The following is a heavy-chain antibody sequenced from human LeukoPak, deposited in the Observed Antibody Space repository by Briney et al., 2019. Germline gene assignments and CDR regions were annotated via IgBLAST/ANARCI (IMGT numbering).Heavy chain of an antibody. CDR3: ARYSGSYRDY. Sequence: GGSLRLSCAASGLTFRSYNMIWVPQAPGKGLEWVSSISSGSSYIYYADSVKGRFTISRDNAKNSLYLQMNSLRAEDTAVYYCARYSGSYRDYWGQGTLVTVSS. CDR1: GLTFRSYN. D-gene: IGHD1-26*01. V-gene: IGHV3-21*01. CDR2: ISSGSSYI. J-gene: IGHJ4*02.